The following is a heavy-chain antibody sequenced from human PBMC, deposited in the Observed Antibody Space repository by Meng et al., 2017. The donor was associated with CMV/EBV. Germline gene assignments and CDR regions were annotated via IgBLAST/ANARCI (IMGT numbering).Heavy chain of an antibody. V-gene: IGHV3-30*02. CDR3: AKGFDP. J-gene: IGHJ5*02. CDR2: IRYDGSNK. CDR1: GFTFSSYG. Sequence: GESLKISCATSGFTFSSYGMHWVRQAPGKGLEWVAFIRYDGSNKYYADSVKGRFTISRDNSKNTLYLQMNSLRAEDTAVYYCAKGFDPWGQGTLVTVSS.